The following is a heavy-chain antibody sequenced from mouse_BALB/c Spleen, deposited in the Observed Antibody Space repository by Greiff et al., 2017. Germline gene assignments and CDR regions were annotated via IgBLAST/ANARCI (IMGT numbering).Heavy chain of an antibody. CDR2: INPSNGGT. Sequence: QVQLQQSGAELVKPGASVKLSCKASGYTFTSYYMYWVKQRPGQGLEWIGEINPSNGGTNFNEKFKSKATLTVDKSSSTAYMQLSSLTSEDSAVYYCTRWDEDYAMDYWGQGTSVTVSS. D-gene: IGHD4-1*01. CDR3: TRWDEDYAMDY. J-gene: IGHJ4*01. CDR1: GYTFTSYY. V-gene: IGHV1S81*02.